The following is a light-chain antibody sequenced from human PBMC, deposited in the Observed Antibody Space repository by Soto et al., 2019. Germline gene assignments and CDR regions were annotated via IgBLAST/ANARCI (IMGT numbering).Light chain of an antibody. CDR3: SSYTSSSTLGV. Sequence: SVLTQPASVSGSPGQSITISCTGTSSDVGGYNYVPWYQQHPGKAPKLMIYDVSNRPSGVSNRFSGSKSGNTASLTISGLQAEDEANYYSSSYTSSSTLGVFGTGTKVTVL. CDR1: SSDVGGYNY. V-gene: IGLV2-14*01. J-gene: IGLJ1*01. CDR2: DVS.